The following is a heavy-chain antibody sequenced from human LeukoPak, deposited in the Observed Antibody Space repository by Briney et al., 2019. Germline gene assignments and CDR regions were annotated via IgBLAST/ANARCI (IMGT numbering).Heavy chain of an antibody. CDR1: GFTFSSYA. CDR3: ARVDTVTHYGMDV. V-gene: IGHV3-48*01. Sequence: SGGSLRLSCAASGFTFSSYAMSWVRQAPGKGLEWVSYISSSSSTIYYADSVKGRFTISRDNAKNSLYLQMNSLRAEDTAVYYCARVDTVTHYGMDVWGQGTTVTVSS. CDR2: ISSSSSTI. J-gene: IGHJ6*02. D-gene: IGHD4-17*01.